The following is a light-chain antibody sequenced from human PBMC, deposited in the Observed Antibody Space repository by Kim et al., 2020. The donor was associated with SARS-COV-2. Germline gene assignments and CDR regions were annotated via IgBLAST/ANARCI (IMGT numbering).Light chain of an antibody. CDR3: QVWDISSAHWV. V-gene: IGLV3-21*04. Sequence: SYELTQTPSVSVAPGRTATITCGGSNIGGRSVHWYQQRSGQAPKLVMFYGSDRPSGIPERLSGSKSGNTATLSISRVEAGDEADYYCQVWDISSAHWVFGGGTQLTVL. J-gene: IGLJ3*02. CDR1: NIGGRS. CDR2: YGS.